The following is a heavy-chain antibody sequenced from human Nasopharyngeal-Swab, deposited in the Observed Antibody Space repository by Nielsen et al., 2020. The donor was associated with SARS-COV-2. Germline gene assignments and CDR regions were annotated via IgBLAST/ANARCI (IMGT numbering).Heavy chain of an antibody. CDR1: GFSFSSYG. D-gene: IGHD3-9*01. J-gene: IGHJ4*02. CDR3: AKDYYDTLAGYYGPDF. CDR2: ISSDGSNK. Sequence: GESLKISCEASGFSFSSYGMHWVRQAPGTGLEWVTVISSDGSNKYYADSVKGRFTISRDNSKNTLYLLMSSLRAEDTAVYYCAKDYYDTLAGYYGPDFWGQGTLVTVSS. V-gene: IGHV3-30*18.